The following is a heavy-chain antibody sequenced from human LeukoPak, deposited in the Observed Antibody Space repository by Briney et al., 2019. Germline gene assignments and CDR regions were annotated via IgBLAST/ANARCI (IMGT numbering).Heavy chain of an antibody. CDR2: INHSGST. CDR3: ARGQGVRGFDY. CDR1: GGSFSGYY. V-gene: IGHV4-34*01. Sequence: SETLSLTCAVYGGSFSGYYWSWIRQPPGKGLEWVGEINHSGSTNYNPSLKSRVTISVDTSKNQFSLKLSSVTAADTAVYYCARGQGVRGFDYWGQGTLVTVSS. J-gene: IGHJ4*02.